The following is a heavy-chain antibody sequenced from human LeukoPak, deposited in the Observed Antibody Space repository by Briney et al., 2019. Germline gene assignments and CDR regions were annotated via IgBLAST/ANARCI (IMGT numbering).Heavy chain of an antibody. J-gene: IGHJ2*01. V-gene: IGHV1-18*01. D-gene: IGHD1-26*01. CDR3: ARGSYYDWYFDL. CDR2: ISAYNGNT. Sequence: ASVKVSCKTSGYTFNFEGISWVRQAPGQGLEWMGWISAYNGNTNYAQKFKGRVTMTTDTPTSTAYMELRSLRSDDTAVYYCARGSYYDWYFDLWGRGTLVTVSS. CDR1: GYTFNFEG.